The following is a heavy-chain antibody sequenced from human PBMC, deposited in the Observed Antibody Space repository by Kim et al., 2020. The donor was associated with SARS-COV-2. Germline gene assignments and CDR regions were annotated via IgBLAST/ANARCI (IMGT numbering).Heavy chain of an antibody. CDR1: GYSFTRYW. CDR2: IDPSDSYT. J-gene: IGHJ5*02. CDR3: VRLGVAAADRPEFDP. D-gene: IGHD6-13*01. Sequence: GESLKISCKGSGYSFTRYWISWVRQMPGKGLEWMGRIDPSDSYTNYSPSFQGHVTISADKSISTAYLQWSSLKASDTAMYYCVRLGVAAADRPEFDPWGQGTLVTVSS. V-gene: IGHV5-10-1*01.